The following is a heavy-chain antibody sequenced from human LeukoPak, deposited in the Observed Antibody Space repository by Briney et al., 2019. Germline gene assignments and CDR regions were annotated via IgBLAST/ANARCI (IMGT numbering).Heavy chain of an antibody. CDR3: AKDSPRSYYYYGMDV. J-gene: IGHJ6*02. CDR2: IRYGGNNK. V-gene: IGHV3-30*02. Sequence: PGGSLTLPCAASGFPFCCYGVQWPREARHRALVGGAFIRYGGNNKYYADSVKGRVTISRDNSKNTLYLQMNSLRAEDTAVYYCAKDSPRSYYYYGMDVWGQGTTVTVSS. CDR1: GFPFCCYG.